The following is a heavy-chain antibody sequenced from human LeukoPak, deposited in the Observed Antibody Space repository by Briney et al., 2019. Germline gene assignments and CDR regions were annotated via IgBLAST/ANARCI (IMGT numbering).Heavy chain of an antibody. Sequence: GGSLRLSCAASGFTFSSYDMHWVRQATGKGLEWVSAIGTAGDTYYPGSVKGRFTISRENAKNSLYLQMNSLRAGDTAVYYCARGGYSYRSVNYYMDVWGKGTTVTISS. CDR1: GFTFSSYD. D-gene: IGHD5-18*01. V-gene: IGHV3-13*01. CDR2: IGTAGDT. J-gene: IGHJ6*03. CDR3: ARGGYSYRSVNYYMDV.